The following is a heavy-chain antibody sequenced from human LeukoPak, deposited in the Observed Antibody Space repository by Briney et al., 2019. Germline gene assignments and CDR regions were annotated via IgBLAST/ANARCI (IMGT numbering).Heavy chain of an antibody. CDR3: ARAGVGCSSTSCYGTYYMDA. CDR1: GYTFTGYY. CDR2: INPNSGGT. J-gene: IGHJ6*03. Sequence: ASVKVSCKASGYTFTGYYMHWVRQAPGQGLEWMGWINPNSGGTNYAQKFQGRVTMTRDTSISTAYMELSRLRSDDTAVYYCARAGVGCSSTSCYGTYYMDAWGKGTTVTVSS. D-gene: IGHD2-2*01. V-gene: IGHV1-2*02.